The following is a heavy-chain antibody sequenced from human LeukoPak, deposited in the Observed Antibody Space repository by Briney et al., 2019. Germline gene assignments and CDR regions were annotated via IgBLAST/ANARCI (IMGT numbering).Heavy chain of an antibody. V-gene: IGHV3-48*03. CDR3: ARVSAPGTSGWYFGY. D-gene: IGHD6-19*01. CDR1: GFTFSSFE. CDR2: ISSSRSTI. Sequence: GGSLRLSCAASGFTFSSFEMNWVRQAPGKGLEWVSYISSSRSTIYYADSVKGRFTMSRDNAKNLLYLQMNSLRDEDTAMYYCARVSAPGTSGWYFGYWGQGTLVTVSS. J-gene: IGHJ4*02.